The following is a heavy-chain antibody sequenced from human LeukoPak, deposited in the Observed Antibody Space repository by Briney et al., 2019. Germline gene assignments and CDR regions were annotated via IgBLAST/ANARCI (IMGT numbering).Heavy chain of an antibody. V-gene: IGHV1-18*01. Sequence: GSVNVSCKASGYTFTRWNFSWVRQAPGQGLEWMGWISTYNGDTKYAQKLQGRVTMTTDTSTSTAYMELRSLTSDDTAVYYCARDLDWVFDLWGRGTLVTVSS. CDR1: GYTFTRWN. CDR3: ARDLDWVFDL. CDR2: ISTYNGDT. J-gene: IGHJ2*01. D-gene: IGHD3-9*01.